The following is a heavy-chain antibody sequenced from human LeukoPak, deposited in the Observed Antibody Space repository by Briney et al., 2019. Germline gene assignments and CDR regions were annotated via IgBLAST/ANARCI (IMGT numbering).Heavy chain of an antibody. Sequence: PSETLSLTCTVSGGSISSSSYYWGWIRQPPGKGLEWIGSIYYSGSTYYNPSLKSRVTISVDTSKNQFSLKLSSVTAADTAVYYCARHRRGSYPSVAFDIWGQGTMVTVSS. D-gene: IGHD1-26*01. V-gene: IGHV4-39*01. CDR3: ARHRRGSYPSVAFDI. CDR2: IYYSGST. CDR1: GGSISSSSYY. J-gene: IGHJ3*02.